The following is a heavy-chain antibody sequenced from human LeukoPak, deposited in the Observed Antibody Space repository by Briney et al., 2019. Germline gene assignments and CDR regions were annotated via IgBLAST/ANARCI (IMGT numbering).Heavy chain of an antibody. CDR2: IYSGGST. J-gene: IGHJ4*02. CDR1: GFTVSSSY. D-gene: IGHD1-26*01. Sequence: GGSLRLSCAASGFTVSSSYMSWVRQAPGKGLEWVSVIYSGGSTYYADSVKGRFTISRDNSKNTLYLQMNSLRAEDTAVYYCASVSGSYYVGLGYWGQGTLVTVSS. CDR3: ASVSGSYYVGLGY. V-gene: IGHV3-66*01.